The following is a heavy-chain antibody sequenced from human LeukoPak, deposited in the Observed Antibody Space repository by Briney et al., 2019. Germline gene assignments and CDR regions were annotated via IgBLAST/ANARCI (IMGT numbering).Heavy chain of an antibody. CDR1: GFTFSSYS. J-gene: IGHJ6*03. V-gene: IGHV3-48*01. Sequence: GGSLRLSCAASGFTFSSYSMNWVRQAPGKGLEWISYFSSITTSVIRYADSVEGRFTISRDNAKNSLFLQMNSLRAEDTAVYYCAGGPSITMVRGGQWYYYMDVWGKGTTVTISS. CDR3: AGGPSITMVRGGQWYYYMDV. D-gene: IGHD3-10*01. CDR2: FSSITTSVI.